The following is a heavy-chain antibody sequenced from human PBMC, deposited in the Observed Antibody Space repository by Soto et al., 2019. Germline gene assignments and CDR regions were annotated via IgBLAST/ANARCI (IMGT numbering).Heavy chain of an antibody. CDR3: ARNESSNIYGMDV. D-gene: IGHD6-6*01. V-gene: IGHV3-21*01. CDR2: ISSSSFSI. J-gene: IGHJ6*02. CDR1: GFTFTRYS. Sequence: GGSLRLSCAASGFTFTRYSMNWVRQAPGKGLEWVSSISSSSFSINYADSVKGRFSISRDNAQNSLHLQMNNLRAEDTAVYYCARNESSNIYGMDVWGQGTTVTVSS.